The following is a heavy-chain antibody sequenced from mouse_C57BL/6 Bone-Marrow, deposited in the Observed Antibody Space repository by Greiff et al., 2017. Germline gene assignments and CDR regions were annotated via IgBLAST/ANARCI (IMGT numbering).Heavy chain of an antibody. J-gene: IGHJ4*01. V-gene: IGHV7-1*01. CDR2: SRNKANDYTT. CDR3: ARANIYDGYYGGMDY. D-gene: IGHD2-3*01. Sequence: EVNVVESGGGLVQSGRSLRLSCATSGFTFSDFYMEWVRQAPGKGLEWIAASRNKANDYTTEYSASVKGRFIVSRDTSQSILYLQMNALRAEDTAIYYCARANIYDGYYGGMDYGGQGTSVTVSS. CDR1: GFTFSDFY.